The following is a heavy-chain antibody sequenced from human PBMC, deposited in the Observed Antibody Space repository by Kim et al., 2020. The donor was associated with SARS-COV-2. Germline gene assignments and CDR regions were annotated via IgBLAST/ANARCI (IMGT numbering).Heavy chain of an antibody. D-gene: IGHD3-22*01. Sequence: SVKVSCKASGFTFTSSAVQWVRQARGQRLEWIGWIVVGSGNTNYAQKFQERVTITRDMSTSTAYMELSSLRSEDTAVYYCAADRYYYDSSGYPIPGLWGQGTLVTVSS. CDR2: IVVGSGNT. V-gene: IGHV1-58*01. CDR1: GFTFTSSA. CDR3: AADRYYYDSSGYPIPGL. J-gene: IGHJ4*02.